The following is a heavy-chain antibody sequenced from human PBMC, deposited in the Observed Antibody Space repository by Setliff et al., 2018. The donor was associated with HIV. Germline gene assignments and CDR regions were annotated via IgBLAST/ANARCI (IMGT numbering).Heavy chain of an antibody. D-gene: IGHD2-21*02. CDR2: IYYSGMT. Sequence: SETLSLTCSVSGGSISSYYWSWIRQPPGKGLEWIGDIYYSGMTNYNPPLQSRVTISLDTSKNQFSLKVSSVTAADTAVYYCARLSGDYYYFDYWGQGTLVTVSS. V-gene: IGHV4-59*12. J-gene: IGHJ4*02. CDR3: ARLSGDYYYFDY. CDR1: GGSISSYY.